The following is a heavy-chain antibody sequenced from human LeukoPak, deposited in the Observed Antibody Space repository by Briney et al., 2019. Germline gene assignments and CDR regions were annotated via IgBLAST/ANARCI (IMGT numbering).Heavy chain of an antibody. J-gene: IGHJ4*02. Sequence: SETLSLTCAVSGGSISSGSWWSWVRQPPGKGLEWIGEIYHSGGTNYNPSLESRVTVSVDKSKNQFSLKLNSVTAADTAMYYCARNGDFSFAYWGQGTLVTVSS. CDR3: ARNGDFSFAY. CDR1: GGSISSGSW. CDR2: IYHSGGT. V-gene: IGHV4-4*02.